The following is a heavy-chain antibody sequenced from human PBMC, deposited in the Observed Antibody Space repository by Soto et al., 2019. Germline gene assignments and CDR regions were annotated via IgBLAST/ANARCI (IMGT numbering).Heavy chain of an antibody. CDR2: ISGSGGST. J-gene: IGHJ2*01. CDR1: GFTFSSYA. Sequence: PGGSLRLSCAASGFTFSSYAMSWVRQAPGKGLEWVSAISGSGGSTYYADSVKGRFTISRDNSKNTLYLQMNSLRAEDTAVHYCAKLITVTDWYFDLWGRGTLVTVSS. V-gene: IGHV3-23*01. CDR3: AKLITVTDWYFDL. D-gene: IGHD4-17*01.